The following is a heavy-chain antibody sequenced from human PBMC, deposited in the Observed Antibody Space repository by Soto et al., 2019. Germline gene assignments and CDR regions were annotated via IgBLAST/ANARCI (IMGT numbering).Heavy chain of an antibody. CDR1: GYTFSTSG. D-gene: IGHD1-26*01. CDR3: ARATLIVGANLPHY. V-gene: IGHV1-18*01. J-gene: IGHJ4*02. CDR2: ISTYNGDT. Sequence: ASVKVSCKASGYTFSTSGMSWLRQAPGQGLEWMGWISTYNGDTNDAPKFQDRVTMTSDASTSTVYMELRSLRSDDTAVYYCARATLIVGANLPHYWGQGTLVTVSS.